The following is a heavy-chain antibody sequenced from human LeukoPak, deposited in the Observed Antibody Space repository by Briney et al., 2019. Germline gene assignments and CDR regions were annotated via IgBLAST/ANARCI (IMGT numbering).Heavy chain of an antibody. Sequence: SVKVSCKASGGTFSSYAISWVRQAPGQGLEWMGGIIPIFGTANYAQKFQGRVTSTADESTSTAYMELSSLRSEDTAVYYCARWKTSEGPYYDFWSGYLDYWGQGTLVTVSS. V-gene: IGHV1-69*01. CDR2: IIPIFGTA. J-gene: IGHJ4*02. CDR1: GGTFSSYA. D-gene: IGHD3-3*01. CDR3: ARWKTSEGPYYDFWSGYLDY.